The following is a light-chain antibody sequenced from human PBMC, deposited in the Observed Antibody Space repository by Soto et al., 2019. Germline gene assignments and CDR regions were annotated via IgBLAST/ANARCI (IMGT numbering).Light chain of an antibody. CDR2: KAS. CDR3: QQYNSYPLT. Sequence: RQTTQSPSTLSASVGDRVTITCRASQSISSWLAWYQQKPGKAPNLLIYKASSLESGVPSRFSGSGSGTEFTLTFSSLQPDDFATYYCQQYNSYPLTFGGGTKVEIK. V-gene: IGKV1-5*03. CDR1: QSISSW. J-gene: IGKJ4*01.